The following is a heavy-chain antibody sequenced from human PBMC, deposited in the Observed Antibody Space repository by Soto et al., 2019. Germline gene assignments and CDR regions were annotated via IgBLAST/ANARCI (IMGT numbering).Heavy chain of an antibody. V-gene: IGHV1-46*03. J-gene: IGHJ6*03. CDR1: GYTFTSYY. Sequence: ASVKVSCKASGYTFTSYYMHWVRQAPGQGLEWMGIINPSGGSTSYAQKFQGRVTMTRDTSTNTVYMELSSLRSEDTAVYYCARDNLADTAMDHYYYYYMDVWGKGTTVTVSS. CDR3: ARDNLADTAMDHYYYYYMDV. D-gene: IGHD5-18*01. CDR2: INPSGGST.